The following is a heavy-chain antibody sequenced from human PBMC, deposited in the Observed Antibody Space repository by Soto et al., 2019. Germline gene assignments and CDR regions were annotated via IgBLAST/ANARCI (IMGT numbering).Heavy chain of an antibody. D-gene: IGHD3-3*01. CDR3: ARLEWLSLAAWFDP. CDR1: GHSFTNYW. CDR2: IYPDDSDT. V-gene: IGHV5-51*01. Sequence: GESLKISCKGSGHSFTNYWIGWVRQMPGKGLEWMGMIYPDDSDTKYSPSFQGQVTFSADKSINTAYLQWSSLKASDTAIYYCARLEWLSLAAWFDPWGQGTLVTVSS. J-gene: IGHJ5*02.